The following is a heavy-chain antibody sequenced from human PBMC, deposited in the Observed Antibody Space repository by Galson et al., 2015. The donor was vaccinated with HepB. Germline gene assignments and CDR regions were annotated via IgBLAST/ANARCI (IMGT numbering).Heavy chain of an antibody. CDR3: AKIFGSGSLDY. V-gene: IGHV3-48*02. Sequence: SLRLSCASSGFAFSSYSMDWVRQAPGKGLEWVAYISGGGNTIYYPDSVKGRFIVSRDNGKNSLNLQMNSLRDEDTAVYYCAKIFGSGSLDYWGQGTLVTVSS. CDR2: ISGGGNTI. CDR1: GFAFSSYS. D-gene: IGHD3-3*01. J-gene: IGHJ4*02.